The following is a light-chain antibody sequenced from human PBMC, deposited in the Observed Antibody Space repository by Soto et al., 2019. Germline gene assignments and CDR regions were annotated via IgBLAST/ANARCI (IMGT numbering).Light chain of an antibody. CDR1: QRIRTS. CDR2: AAS. CDR3: QQSYTTHLT. J-gene: IGKJ1*01. V-gene: IGKV1-39*01. Sequence: DIQMTQSPSSLSASIGDRVTITCRASQRIRTSLNWYQHKPGKAPKLLIYAASSLESGVPSRFSGSGSGTDFRLSISSLQPEDFATYYCQQSYTTHLTFGQGTKVEIK.